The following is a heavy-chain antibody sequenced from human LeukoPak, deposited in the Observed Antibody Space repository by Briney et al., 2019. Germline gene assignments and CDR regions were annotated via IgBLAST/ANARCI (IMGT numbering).Heavy chain of an antibody. J-gene: IGHJ4*02. CDR3: ARIYCTGGSCYHHDY. D-gene: IGHD2-15*01. CDR1: GYFISSDYY. CDR2: IYHIGST. V-gene: IGHV4-38-2*01. Sequence: PPETLSLTCAVSGYFISSDYYWGWIRPPPGKGLEWIGTIYHIGSTYYNPSLKSRVIISVDTSKNQFSLKLNSVTAADTAVYYCARIYCTGGSCYHHDYWGQGTLVTVSS.